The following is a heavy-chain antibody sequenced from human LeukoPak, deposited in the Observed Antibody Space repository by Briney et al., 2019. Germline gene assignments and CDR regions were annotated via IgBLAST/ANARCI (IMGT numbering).Heavy chain of an antibody. CDR1: GGSISSYY. Sequence: PSETLSLTCTVSGGSISSYYWSWIRQPAGKGLEWIGRIYTSGSTSYNPSLKSRVTMSVDTSKNQFSLKLSSVTAADTAVYYCARDSITMVRGPNWFDPWGQGTLVTVSS. D-gene: IGHD3-10*01. CDR2: IYTSGST. V-gene: IGHV4-4*07. J-gene: IGHJ5*02. CDR3: ARDSITMVRGPNWFDP.